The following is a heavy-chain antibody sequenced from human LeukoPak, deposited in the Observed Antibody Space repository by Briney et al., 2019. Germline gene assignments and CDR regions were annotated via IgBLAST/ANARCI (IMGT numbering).Heavy chain of an antibody. D-gene: IGHD4-17*01. Sequence: PGGSLRLSCAASGFTFDDYAMHWVRQAPGKGLEWVSLISWDGGSTYYADSVKGRFTISRDNSKNSLYLQMNSLRAEDTALYYCAKGGPDYEWYFDLWGRGTLVTVSS. J-gene: IGHJ2*01. CDR3: AKGGPDYEWYFDL. CDR2: ISWDGGST. V-gene: IGHV3-43D*03. CDR1: GFTFDDYA.